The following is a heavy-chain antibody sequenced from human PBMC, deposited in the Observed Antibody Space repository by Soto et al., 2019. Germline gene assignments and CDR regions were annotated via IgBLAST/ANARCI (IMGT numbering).Heavy chain of an antibody. Sequence: QVQLLQSGAEVKKPGSSVKVSCKASGGTFTSYAISLLRQAPGQGLEWMGGIVPVFGTATYAQRFQDRVTITEDSSASTAYLEMSDVSSYDTAVYYCARGPLWRRSQSPRGGMDVCGQGTSVIVSS. D-gene: IGHD3-3*01. CDR3: ARGPLWRRSQSPRGGMDV. J-gene: IGHJ6*02. CDR1: GGTFTSYA. CDR2: IVPVFGTA. V-gene: IGHV1-69*06.